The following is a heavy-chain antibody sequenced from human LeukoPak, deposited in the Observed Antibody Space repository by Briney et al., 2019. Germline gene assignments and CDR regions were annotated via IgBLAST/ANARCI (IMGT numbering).Heavy chain of an antibody. J-gene: IGHJ4*02. Sequence: SSVHVSCQASRCTFSNYAISWVRPAPGKGLAWMGGIIPIFGTAKYAQNFQGRVTNTTNQSTSAAYMELRSLRSDDTAVYYCARGVDGLGEYYFDYWGQGTLVTVSS. V-gene: IGHV1-69*05. CDR3: ARGVDGLGEYYFDY. CDR1: RCTFSNYA. D-gene: IGHD3-10*01. CDR2: IIPIFGTA.